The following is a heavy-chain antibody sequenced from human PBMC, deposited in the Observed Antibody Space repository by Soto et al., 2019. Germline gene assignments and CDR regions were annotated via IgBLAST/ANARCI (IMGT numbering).Heavy chain of an antibody. CDR2: IYYSGIA. V-gene: IGHV4-59*01. J-gene: IGHJ4*02. CDR3: AREHPSAYSYGPFDY. D-gene: IGHD5-18*01. Sequence: SETLSLTCTVSGGSISTYYWSWIRQPLGKGLEWIGYIYYSGIANYNPSLKSRVTISVDTSKNQFSLKLSSVTAADTAVYYCAREHPSAYSYGPFDYWGQGTLVTVSS. CDR1: GGSISTYY.